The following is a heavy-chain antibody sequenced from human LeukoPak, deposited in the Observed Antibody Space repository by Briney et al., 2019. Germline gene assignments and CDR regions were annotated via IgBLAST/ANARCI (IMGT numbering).Heavy chain of an antibody. CDR2: ISSSSSYI. CDR3: ARASLYYDSSGYYPRDAFDI. Sequence: RSGGSLRLSCAASGFTFSSYSMNWVRQAPGKGLEWVSSISSSSSYIYYADSVKGRFTISRDNAKNSLYLQMNSLRAEDTAVYYCARASLYYDSSGYYPRDAFDIWGQGTMVTVSS. D-gene: IGHD3-22*01. V-gene: IGHV3-21*01. J-gene: IGHJ3*02. CDR1: GFTFSSYS.